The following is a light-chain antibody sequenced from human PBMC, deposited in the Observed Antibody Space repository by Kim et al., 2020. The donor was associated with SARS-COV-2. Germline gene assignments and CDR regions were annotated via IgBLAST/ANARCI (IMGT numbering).Light chain of an antibody. V-gene: IGKV1-33*01. CDR1: QDIHIS. CDR2: DAS. Sequence: SASVGDRVTITCRASQDIHISLNWYQQKPGKAPKILIYDASNLVAGVPFRFSGSGSGTQFTFTISRLQPEDIATYYCQQYGHLITFGQGTRLEIK. CDR3: QQYGHLIT. J-gene: IGKJ5*01.